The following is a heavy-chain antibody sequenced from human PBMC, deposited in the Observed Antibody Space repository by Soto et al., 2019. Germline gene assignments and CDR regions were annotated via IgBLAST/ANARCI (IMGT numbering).Heavy chain of an antibody. J-gene: IGHJ4*02. CDR2: ISAYNGNT. CDR3: ARDDPPSYN. D-gene: IGHD1-26*01. Sequence: QVQLVQSGAEVKKPGASVKVSCKASGYTFTSYGISWVRQAPGQGLEWIGWISAYNGNTKYAQKLQGRVTMTTDTSTRTAYMKLRGLRSDDTAVYYRARDDPPSYNWCQGTLVTVST. V-gene: IGHV1-18*01. CDR1: GYTFTSYG.